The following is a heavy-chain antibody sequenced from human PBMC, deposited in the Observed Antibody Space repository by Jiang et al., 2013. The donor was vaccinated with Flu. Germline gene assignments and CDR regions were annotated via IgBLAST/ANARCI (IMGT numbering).Heavy chain of an antibody. CDR2: IYYSGST. V-gene: IGHV4-39*01. CDR3: ATPPPYYDILTGPPRYRDYYYGMDV. D-gene: IGHD3-9*01. Sequence: GSGLVKPSETLSLTCTVSGGSISSSSYYWGWIRQPPGKGLEWIGSIYYSGSTYYNPSLKSRVTISVDTSKNQFSLKLSSVTAADTAVYYCATPPPYYDILTGPPRYRDYYYGMDVWGQGTTVTVSS. CDR1: GGSISSSSYY. J-gene: IGHJ6*02.